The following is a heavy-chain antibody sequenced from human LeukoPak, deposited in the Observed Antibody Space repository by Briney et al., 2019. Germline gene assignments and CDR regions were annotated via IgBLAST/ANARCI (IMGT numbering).Heavy chain of an antibody. CDR3: ARGRRSYYEGVDY. V-gene: IGHV1-2*02. CDR1: GYTFTGYY. J-gene: IGHJ4*02. CDR2: INPNSGST. Sequence: GASVKVSCKASGYTFTGYYMHWVRQAPGQGLEWMGWINPNSGSTNYAQKFQGRVTMTRDTFISTAYMELSRLRSDDTAVYYCARGRRSYYEGVDYWGQGTLVTVSS. D-gene: IGHD1-26*01.